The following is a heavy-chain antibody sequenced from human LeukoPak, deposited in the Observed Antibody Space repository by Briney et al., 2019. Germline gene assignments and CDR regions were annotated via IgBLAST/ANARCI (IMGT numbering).Heavy chain of an antibody. D-gene: IGHD1-26*01. CDR1: GGSFSGYY. J-gene: IGHJ5*02. CDR2: INHSGST. V-gene: IGHV4-34*01. Sequence: SETLSLTCAVYGGSFSGYYWSWIRQPPGKGLEWIGEINHSGSTNYNPSLKSRVTISVDTSKNQFSLKLSSVTAADTAVYYCARAGGSYYNRWGQGTLVTVSS. CDR3: ARAGGSYYNR.